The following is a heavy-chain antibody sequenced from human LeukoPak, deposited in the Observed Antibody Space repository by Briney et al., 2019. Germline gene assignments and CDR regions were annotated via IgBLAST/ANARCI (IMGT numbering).Heavy chain of an antibody. D-gene: IGHD2-2*01. J-gene: IGHJ4*02. CDR2: IRYDGSNK. CDR1: GFTFSSYG. Sequence: GGSLRLSCAASGFTFSSYGMHWVRQAPGKGLEWVAFIRYDGSNKYYADSVKGRFTISRDNSKNTLYLQMNSLRAEDTAVYYCAKDGIKYCSSTSCCFPDYWGQGTLVTVSS. V-gene: IGHV3-30*02. CDR3: AKDGIKYCSSTSCCFPDY.